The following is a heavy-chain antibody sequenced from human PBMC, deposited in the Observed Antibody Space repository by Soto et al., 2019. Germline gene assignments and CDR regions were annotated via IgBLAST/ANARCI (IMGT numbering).Heavy chain of an antibody. Sequence: SETLSLTCTVSGGSISSSSYYWSWIRQPPGKGLEWIGEIDHSGSTNYNPSLKSRVTISVDTSKNQFSLKLSSVTAADTAVYYCARLYPPLRGSSWLDYWGQGTLVTVSS. CDR3: ARLYPPLRGSSWLDY. D-gene: IGHD6-13*01. J-gene: IGHJ4*02. CDR1: GGSISSSSYY. V-gene: IGHV4-39*07. CDR2: IDHSGST.